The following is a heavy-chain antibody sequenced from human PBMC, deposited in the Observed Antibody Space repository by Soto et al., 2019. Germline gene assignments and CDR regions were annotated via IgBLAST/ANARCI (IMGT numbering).Heavy chain of an antibody. V-gene: IGHV4-28*01. CDR2: IYYSGTT. CDR3: ARREIQGRIDY. CDR1: GYSISSSNW. D-gene: IGHD1-26*01. Sequence: QVQLQESGPGLVKPSDTLSLTCAVSGYSISSSNWWGWIRQPPGKGLEWIGYIYYSGTTYYNPSLKSRVTMSVDTSNNQFSLKLTSVTAGDTAVYYCARREIQGRIDYWGQGTLVTVSS. J-gene: IGHJ4*02.